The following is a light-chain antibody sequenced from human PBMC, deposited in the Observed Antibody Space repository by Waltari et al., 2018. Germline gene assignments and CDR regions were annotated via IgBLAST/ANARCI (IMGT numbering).Light chain of an antibody. V-gene: IGKV3-15*01. CDR1: QTISSN. CDR3: QQYHDWPLYT. Sequence: EILRTQSPATLSVSPGARASPPCRASQTISSNLAWYQQKPGQAPRPLIYGASTRATGVPPRFSGSGSGTDFTLTISSLQSEDFAVYYCQQYHDWPLYTFGQGTNLEIK. J-gene: IGKJ2*01. CDR2: GAS.